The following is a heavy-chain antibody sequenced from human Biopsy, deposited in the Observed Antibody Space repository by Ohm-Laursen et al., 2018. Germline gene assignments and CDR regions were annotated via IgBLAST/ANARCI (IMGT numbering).Heavy chain of an antibody. Sequence: SETLSLTCTVSGDSISTSTSYYWAWLRQPPGKGLVWIGSIYNSETTFYNPSLKSRVAISVDTPTNQFSLMVSSVTAADTALYYCARHPTGFWFDPWGHGTLVTVSS. CDR2: IYNSETT. CDR3: ARHPTGFWFDP. CDR1: GDSISTSTSYY. V-gene: IGHV4-39*01. J-gene: IGHJ5*02.